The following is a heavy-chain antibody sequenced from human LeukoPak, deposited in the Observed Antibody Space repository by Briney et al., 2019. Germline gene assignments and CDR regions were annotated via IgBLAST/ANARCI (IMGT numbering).Heavy chain of an antibody. J-gene: IGHJ5*02. CDR3: ARGSSNVAARNNWFDP. CDR2: ISGSSSYI. CDR1: GFTFSGYD. Sequence: PGGSLRLSCAASGFTFSGYDMNWVRQAPGKGLEWVSSISGSSSYIYYADSMEGRFTISRDNGKNSLYLQMNSLRAEDTAVYFCARGSSNVAARNNWFDPWGQGTLVTVSS. V-gene: IGHV3-21*01. D-gene: IGHD6-6*01.